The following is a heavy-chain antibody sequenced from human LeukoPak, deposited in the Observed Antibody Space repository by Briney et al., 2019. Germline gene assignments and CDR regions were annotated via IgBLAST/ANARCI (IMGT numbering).Heavy chain of an antibody. Sequence: SETLSLTCTVSGGSISSYYWSWIRQPPGKGLEWIGYIYYSGSTNYNPSLKSRATISVDTSKNQFSLKLSSVTAADTAVYYCARENRFRAVAGTYYYYYMDVWGKGTTVTVSS. V-gene: IGHV4-59*01. CDR1: GGSISSYY. CDR3: ARENRFRAVAGTYYYYYMDV. D-gene: IGHD6-19*01. J-gene: IGHJ6*03. CDR2: IYYSGST.